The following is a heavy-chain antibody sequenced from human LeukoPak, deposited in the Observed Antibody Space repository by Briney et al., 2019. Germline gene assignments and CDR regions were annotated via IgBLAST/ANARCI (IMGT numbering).Heavy chain of an antibody. D-gene: IGHD6-19*01. V-gene: IGHV4-59*08. CDR1: GGSISSYY. J-gene: IGHJ5*02. CDR3: ARHVLYSGAVTGTVWFDP. Sequence: SETLSLTCTVSGGSISSYYWSWIRLPPGKGLEWTGYIYDSGSTYYNPSLKSRVTISVDTSKNQFSLKLSSVTAADTAVYYCARHVLYSGAVTGTVWFDPWGQGTLVTVSS. CDR2: IYDSGST.